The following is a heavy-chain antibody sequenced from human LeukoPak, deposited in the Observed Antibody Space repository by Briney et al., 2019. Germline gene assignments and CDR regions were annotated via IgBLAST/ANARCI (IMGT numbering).Heavy chain of an antibody. CDR3: ASRYCSSTSCYDDFDY. V-gene: IGHV3-48*04. CDR1: GFTFSSYS. J-gene: IGHJ4*02. D-gene: IGHD2-2*01. CDR2: ISSSSSTI. Sequence: GGSLRLSCAASGFTFSSYSMNWVRQAPGKGLEWVSYISSSSSTIYYADSVKGRFTIFRDNAKNSLYLQMNSLRAEDTAVYYCASRYCSSTSCYDDFDYWGQGTLVTVSS.